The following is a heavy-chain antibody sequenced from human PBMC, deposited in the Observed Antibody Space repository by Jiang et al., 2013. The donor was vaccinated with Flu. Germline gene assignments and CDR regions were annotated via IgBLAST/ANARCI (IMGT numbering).Heavy chain of an antibody. D-gene: IGHD3-22*01. Sequence: KPTQTLTLTCTFSGFSLNTIAVGVGWIRQPPGKALEWLALIYWDDDKRYSPSLKSRLTITKDTSKNQVVLTMTNMDPVDTATYYCAHIAGGGNSGYPTYWGQGTLVTVSS. CDR2: IYWDDDK. J-gene: IGHJ4*02. V-gene: IGHV2-5*02. CDR1: GFSLNTIAVG. CDR3: AHIAGGGNSGYPTY.